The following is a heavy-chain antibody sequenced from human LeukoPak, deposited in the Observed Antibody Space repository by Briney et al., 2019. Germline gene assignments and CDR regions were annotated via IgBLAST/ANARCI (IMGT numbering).Heavy chain of an antibody. CDR2: IWSDATNQ. D-gene: IGHD4-11*01. J-gene: IGHJ4*02. Sequence: PGTSLRLSCEASGFTFSHFGMHWVRQAPGKGLEWVAVIWSDATNQYYADSVKGRFTISRDNFKNTVSLQMNSLRAEDTAVYYSAKDAQRGFDYSNSLEHWGQGSLVTVSS. V-gene: IGHV3-33*06. CDR3: AKDAQRGFDYSNSLEH. CDR1: GFTFSHFG.